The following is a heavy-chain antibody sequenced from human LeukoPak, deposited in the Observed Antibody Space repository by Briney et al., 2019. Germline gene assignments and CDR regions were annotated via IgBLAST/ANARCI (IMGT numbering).Heavy chain of an antibody. CDR2: INPSGGST. Sequence: ASVKVSCKASGYTFTSCYMHWVRQAPGQGLEWMGIINPSGGSTSYAQKFQGRVTMTRDMSTSTVYMELSSLRSEDTAVYYCARDSPDTAMGCWGQGTLVTVSS. CDR1: GYTFTSCY. V-gene: IGHV1-46*01. D-gene: IGHD5-18*01. CDR3: ARDSPDTAMGC. J-gene: IGHJ4*02.